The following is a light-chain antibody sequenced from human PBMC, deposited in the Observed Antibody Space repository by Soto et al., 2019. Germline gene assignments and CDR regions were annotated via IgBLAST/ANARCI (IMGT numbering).Light chain of an antibody. CDR3: SSYAASHTLV. J-gene: IGLJ2*01. Sequence: QSALTQPRSVSGSPGQSVTISCTGTSSDVGGYNYVSWYQQHPGKAPKLMIYDVSKRPSGVPDRFSGSKSGNTASLTISGLQAEDEADYYCSSYAASHTLVFGGGTKVTVL. CDR2: DVS. V-gene: IGLV2-11*01. CDR1: SSDVGGYNY.